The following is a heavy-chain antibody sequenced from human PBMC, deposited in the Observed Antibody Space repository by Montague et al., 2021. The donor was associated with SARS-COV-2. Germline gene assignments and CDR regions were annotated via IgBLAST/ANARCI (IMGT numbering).Heavy chain of an antibody. CDR1: GGSFSGYY. CDR2: INHSGST. V-gene: IGHV4-34*01. Sequence: SETLSLTCAVYGGSFSGYYWSWIRQPPGKGLEWIGEINHSGSTKYNPSLKSRVTISVDTSKNQFSLKLSSVTAADTAVYYCAGGTKRVFTYDYDSSGYANDYWGQGTLVTVSS. J-gene: IGHJ4*02. D-gene: IGHD3-22*01. CDR3: AGGTKRVFTYDYDSSGYANDY.